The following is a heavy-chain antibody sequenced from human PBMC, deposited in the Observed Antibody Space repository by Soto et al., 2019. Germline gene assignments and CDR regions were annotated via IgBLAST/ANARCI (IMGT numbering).Heavy chain of an antibody. D-gene: IGHD2-2*01. CDR1: ADTFSSSA. Sequence: SVKVCCKASADTFSSSAFSWVRQAPGQGLEWMGGIIPFFHAANYAQKFQGRVTITADESTSTAYMELSSLRSEDTAVYYCARGRIVVVPAAQNYYGMDVWGQGTTFTVSS. J-gene: IGHJ6*02. CDR2: IIPFFHAA. V-gene: IGHV1-69*13. CDR3: ARGRIVVVPAAQNYYGMDV.